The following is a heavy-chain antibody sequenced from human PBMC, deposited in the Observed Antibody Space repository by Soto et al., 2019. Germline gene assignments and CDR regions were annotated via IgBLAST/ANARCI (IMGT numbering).Heavy chain of an antibody. CDR3: AKDQSNSNPLYYFDY. CDR1: RFTFSIYA. CDR2: MSATGENT. Sequence: GGSLRLSCAASRFTFSIYAMTWVRQAPGKGLEWVSSMSATGENTHYADSVKGRFIISRDNSKNILYLQMNSLRAEDTAVYYCAKDQSNSNPLYYFDYWGQGTLVTVSS. D-gene: IGHD4-4*01. V-gene: IGHV3-23*01. J-gene: IGHJ4*02.